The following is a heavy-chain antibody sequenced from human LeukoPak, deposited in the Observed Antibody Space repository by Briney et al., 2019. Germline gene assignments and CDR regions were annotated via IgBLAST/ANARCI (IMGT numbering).Heavy chain of an antibody. Sequence: GRSLRLSCAASGFTFSNYAMHWVRQAPGKRRERVAFISYDGSNKYYADSVKGRFTISRDNSKNTLYLQMNSLRAEDTAVYYCASAYSSAWSSDYWGQGTLVTVSS. CDR1: GFTFSNYA. CDR2: ISYDGSNK. CDR3: ASAYSSAWSSDY. D-gene: IGHD6-19*01. V-gene: IGHV3-30-3*01. J-gene: IGHJ4*02.